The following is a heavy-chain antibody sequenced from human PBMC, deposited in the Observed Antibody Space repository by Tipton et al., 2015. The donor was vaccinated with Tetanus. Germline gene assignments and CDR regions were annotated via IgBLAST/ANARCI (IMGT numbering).Heavy chain of an antibody. Sequence: LRLSCTVSGGSISSTSYYWAWIRQPPGKGLEWIGTMYNSGATYYNPSLKSRVTISEDRSKNQISLRLRSVTAADTAVYYCARVKGTYNHYGLDVWGQGTTVTVAS. CDR3: ARVKGTYNHYGLDV. V-gene: IGHV4-39*07. CDR2: MYNSGAT. J-gene: IGHJ6*02. D-gene: IGHD3-10*01. CDR1: GGSISSTSYY.